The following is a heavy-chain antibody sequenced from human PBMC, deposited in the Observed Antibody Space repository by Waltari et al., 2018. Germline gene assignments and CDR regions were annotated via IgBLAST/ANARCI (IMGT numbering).Heavy chain of an antibody. CDR1: GGTFSSYA. CDR3: AGVKARVERWGYFDY. CDR2: IIPILGIA. J-gene: IGHJ4*02. D-gene: IGHD3-3*01. Sequence: QVQLVQSGAEVKKPGSSVKVSCKASGGTFSSYAISWVRQAPGQGLEWMGGIIPILGIANYAQKFQGRVTITADESTSTAYMELSSLRSEDTAVYYCAGVKARVERWGYFDYWGQGTLVTVSS. V-gene: IGHV1-69*04.